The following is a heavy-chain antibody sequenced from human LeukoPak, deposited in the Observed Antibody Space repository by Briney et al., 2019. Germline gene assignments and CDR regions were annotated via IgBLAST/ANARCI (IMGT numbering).Heavy chain of an antibody. J-gene: IGHJ5*02. V-gene: IGHV4-30-2*01. CDR1: GVSISSGGYS. Sequence: SSETLSLTCAVSGVSISSGGYSWSWIRQPPGKGLEWIGYIYHSGSTYYNPSLKSRVTISVDRSKNQFSLKLSSVTAADTAVYYCARVLYGDYANWFDPWGQGTLVTVSS. CDR2: IYHSGST. D-gene: IGHD4-17*01. CDR3: ARVLYGDYANWFDP.